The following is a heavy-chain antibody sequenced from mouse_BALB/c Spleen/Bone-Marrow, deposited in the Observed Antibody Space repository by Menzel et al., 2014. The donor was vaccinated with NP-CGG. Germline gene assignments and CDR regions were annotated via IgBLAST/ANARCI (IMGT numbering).Heavy chain of an antibody. D-gene: IGHD1-1*01. CDR3: AREDNGSSPYYFDY. J-gene: IGHJ2*01. Sequence: EVQLQQSGPEVVKPGASVKMSCKASGYTFTSYVMHWVKQKPGQGLEWIGYSNPDNDGTKYNEKFKGKATLTSDKSSSAAYMELSSLTSEDSAVYYCAREDNGSSPYYFDYWGQGTTLTVSS. V-gene: IGHV1-14*01. CDR1: GYTFTSYV. CDR2: SNPDNDGT.